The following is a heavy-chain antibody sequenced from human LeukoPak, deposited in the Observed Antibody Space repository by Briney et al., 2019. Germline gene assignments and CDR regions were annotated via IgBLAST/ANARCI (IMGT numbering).Heavy chain of an antibody. Sequence: SETLSLTCTVSGGSISSYYWSWIRQPPGKGLEWIGYIYYSGSTNYNPSLKSRVTISVDTSKNQFSLKLSSVTAADTAVYYCAREGLAYCGGDCGGYFDYWGQGTLVTVSS. V-gene: IGHV4-59*12. D-gene: IGHD2-21*02. CDR2: IYYSGST. J-gene: IGHJ4*02. CDR3: AREGLAYCGGDCGGYFDY. CDR1: GGSISSYY.